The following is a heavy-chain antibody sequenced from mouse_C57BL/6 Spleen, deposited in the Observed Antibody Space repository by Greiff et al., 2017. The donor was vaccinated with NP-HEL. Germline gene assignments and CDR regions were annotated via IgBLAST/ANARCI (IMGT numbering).Heavy chain of an antibody. Sequence: EVKLVESGGGLVKPGGSLKLSCAASGFTFSSYAMSWVRQTPEKRLEWVATISDGGSHTYYPDNVKGRFTISRDNAKNNLYLQMSHLKSEDTAMYYCARGGDYYGSSYDYFDYWGQGTTLTVSS. D-gene: IGHD1-1*01. CDR1: GFTFSSYA. CDR2: ISDGGSHT. CDR3: ARGGDYYGSSYDYFDY. J-gene: IGHJ2*01. V-gene: IGHV5-4*03.